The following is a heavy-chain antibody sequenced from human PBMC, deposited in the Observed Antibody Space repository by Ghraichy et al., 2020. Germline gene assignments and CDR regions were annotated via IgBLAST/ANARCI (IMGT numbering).Heavy chain of an antibody. Sequence: GGSLRLSCAASGFTFSSYAMHWVRQAPGKGLEWVAVISYDGSNKYYADSVKGRFTISRDNSKNTLYLQMNSLRAEETAVYYCATDAAVPGTHPPDYWGQGTLVTVSS. CDR1: GFTFSSYA. CDR2: ISYDGSNK. V-gene: IGHV3-30-3*01. J-gene: IGHJ4*02. D-gene: IGHD6-19*01. CDR3: ATDAAVPGTHPPDY.